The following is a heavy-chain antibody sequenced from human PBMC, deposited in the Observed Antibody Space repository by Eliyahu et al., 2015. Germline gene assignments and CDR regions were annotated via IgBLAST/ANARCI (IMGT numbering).Heavy chain of an antibody. CDR3: TSLKDGGF. J-gene: IGHJ4*02. V-gene: IGHV3-7*01. D-gene: IGHD6-25*01. Sequence: EVQLVESGGGLVQPGESLRLSCIGSGFTFSSKWMSWVRQAPGKGLEWVANMNQDGSEEYYMDSVKGRFTISRDNAKNSLYLQMNSLRAEDTAVYYCTSLKDGGFWGQGTLVTVSS. CDR2: MNQDGSEE. CDR1: GFTFSSKW.